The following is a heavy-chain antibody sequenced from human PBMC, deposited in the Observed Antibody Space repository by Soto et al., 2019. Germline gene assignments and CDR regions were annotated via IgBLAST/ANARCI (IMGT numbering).Heavy chain of an antibody. CDR2: INHSGST. V-gene: IGHV4-34*01. J-gene: IGHJ5*02. CDR3: ARGPYSSSWYDWFDP. CDR1: GGSFSGYY. Sequence: SSETLSLTCAVYGGSFSGYYWSWIRQPPGKGLEWIGEINHSGSTNYNPSLKSRVTISVDTSKNQFSLKLSSVTAADTAVYYCARGPYSSSWYDWFDPWGQGTLVTVSS. D-gene: IGHD6-13*01.